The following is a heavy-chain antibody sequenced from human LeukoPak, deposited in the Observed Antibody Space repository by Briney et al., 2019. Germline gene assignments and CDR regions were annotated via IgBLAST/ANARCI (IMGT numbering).Heavy chain of an antibody. D-gene: IGHD4-17*01. CDR2: IYSGGSA. V-gene: IGHV3-53*05. J-gene: IGHJ3*02. CDR1: GFTVSSSY. Sequence: PGGSLRLSCEASGFTVSSSYMSWVRQAPGKGLEWVSTIYSGGSAYYADSVKSRLTISRDNSKNTLYLQMNSLRAEDTALYYCSKDPNGDYVGAFDMWGPGTMVTVSS. CDR3: SKDPNGDYVGAFDM.